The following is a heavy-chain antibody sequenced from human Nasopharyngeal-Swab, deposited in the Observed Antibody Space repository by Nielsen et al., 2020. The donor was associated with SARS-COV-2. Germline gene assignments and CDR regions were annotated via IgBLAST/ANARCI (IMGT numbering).Heavy chain of an antibody. CDR1: GLTFSTYA. V-gene: IGHV3-23*01. J-gene: IGHJ4*02. Sequence: GGSLRLSCSVSGLTFSTYAMSWVRQAPGQGLEWVSAISGRGTDTYYADSVKGRFTIFRDNSKNTVFLQMNSLRADDTAVYYRAKDGSSTPTYWGQGTLVSVSS. CDR2: ISGRGTDT. D-gene: IGHD6-13*01. CDR3: AKDGSSTPTY.